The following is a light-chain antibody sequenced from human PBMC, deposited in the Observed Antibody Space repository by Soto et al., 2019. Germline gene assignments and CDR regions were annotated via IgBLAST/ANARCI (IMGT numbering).Light chain of an antibody. V-gene: IGLV2-14*03. CDR2: DVN. Sequence: QSALTQPASVSGSPGQSITISCTGSSSDIGGYNYVSWYQQHPGKAPKLMIYDVNNRPSGVSDRFSGSKSGSTASLTISGLQAEDEADYYCRSYSSSRNLLFGGGTKLTVL. J-gene: IGLJ2*01. CDR3: RSYSSSRNLL. CDR1: SSDIGGYNY.